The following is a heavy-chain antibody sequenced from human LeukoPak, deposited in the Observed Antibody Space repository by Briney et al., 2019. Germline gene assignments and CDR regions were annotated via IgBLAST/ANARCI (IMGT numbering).Heavy chain of an antibody. CDR3: ARPSRPYYYDSSGYPDY. CDR2: ISYDGSKK. Sequence: GGSLRLSCAASGFTFSSYSLHWVRQAPGKGLEWVALISYDGSKKYYADSMKGRFTISRDNSKNALYLQMNSLRAEDTAVYYCARPSRPYYYDSSGYPDYWGQGTLVTVSS. J-gene: IGHJ4*02. V-gene: IGHV3-30*04. CDR1: GFTFSSYS. D-gene: IGHD3-22*01.